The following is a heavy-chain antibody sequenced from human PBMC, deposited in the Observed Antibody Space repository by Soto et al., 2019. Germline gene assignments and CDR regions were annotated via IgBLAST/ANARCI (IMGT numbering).Heavy chain of an antibody. CDR1: TESFSGFY. J-gene: IGHJ2*01. V-gene: IGHV4-34*01. D-gene: IGHD1-1*01. Sequence: QVQLQQWGAGLLKPSETLSLTCAVYTESFSGFYWSWLRQPPGTGLEWIGEINHSGSTNYNPSLKSRVIISVDTSRNQFSLNLNSVTAADTAVYYCARGANWRISWYFDLWGRGTLVTVSS. CDR3: ARGANWRISWYFDL. CDR2: INHSGST.